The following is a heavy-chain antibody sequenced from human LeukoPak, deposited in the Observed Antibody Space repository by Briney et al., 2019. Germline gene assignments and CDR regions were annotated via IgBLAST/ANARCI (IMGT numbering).Heavy chain of an antibody. V-gene: IGHV3-33*01. D-gene: IGHD3-22*01. CDR3: ARDGSSGHLHFDY. J-gene: IGHJ4*02. CDR1: GFIFSSLG. Sequence: PGSSLRLSCAACGFIFSSLGMHWVRQAPGKGLEGVAVIWNDESNKYYADSVKGRFTISRDNSKNTVYLQMNSLRAEDTAVYYCARDGSSGHLHFDYWGQGTLVTVSS. CDR2: IWNDESNK.